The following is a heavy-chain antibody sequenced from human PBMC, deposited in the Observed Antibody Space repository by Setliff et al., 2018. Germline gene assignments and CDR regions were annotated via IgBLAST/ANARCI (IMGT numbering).Heavy chain of an antibody. V-gene: IGHV4-38-2*02. D-gene: IGHD4-17*01. Sequence: PSETLSLTCTVSGYPISSGHYWGWIRQPPGKGLEWIGSISHSGSTYYNPSLRSRVTISVDTSKNQFSPKLTSVTAADTAVYYCAGGRRYDYGWDFDYWGQGTLVTVSS. CDR3: AGGRRYDYGWDFDY. CDR2: ISHSGST. CDR1: GYPISSGHY. J-gene: IGHJ4*02.